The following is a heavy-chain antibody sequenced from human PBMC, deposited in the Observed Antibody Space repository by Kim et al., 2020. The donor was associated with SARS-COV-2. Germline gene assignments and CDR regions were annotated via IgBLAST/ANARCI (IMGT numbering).Heavy chain of an antibody. Sequence: PALKSLVTISVDSSQNRFSLKLSSVTAADTAVYYCARGGYYYGSLDPWGQGTLVTVSS. J-gene: IGHJ5*02. CDR3: ARGGYYYGSLDP. V-gene: IGHV4-34*01. D-gene: IGHD3-10*01.